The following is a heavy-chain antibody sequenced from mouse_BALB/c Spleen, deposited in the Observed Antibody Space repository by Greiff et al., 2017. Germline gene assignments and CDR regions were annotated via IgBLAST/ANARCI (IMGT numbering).Heavy chain of an antibody. Sequence: EVQLVESGGGLVQPGGSRKLSCAASGFTFSSFGMHWVRQAPEKGLEWVAYISSGSSTIYYADTVKGRCTISRDNPKNTLFLQMTSLRSEDTAMDYWARRGDHYYGHYDAMDYWGQGTSVTVSS. CDR1: GFTFSSFG. V-gene: IGHV5-17*02. CDR3: ARRGDHYYGHYDAMDY. D-gene: IGHD1-2*01. CDR2: ISSGSSTI. J-gene: IGHJ4*01.